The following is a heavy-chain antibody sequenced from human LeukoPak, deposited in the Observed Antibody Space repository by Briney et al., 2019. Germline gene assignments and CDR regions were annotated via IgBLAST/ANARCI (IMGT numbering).Heavy chain of an antibody. V-gene: IGHV6-1*01. CDR2: TYYRSKWYN. CDR3: ARESRSWITFDY. CDR1: GDSLSSNSAA. D-gene: IGHD6-13*01. J-gene: IGHJ4*02. Sequence: SQTLPLTCAISGDSLSSNSAAWNWVRQSPSRGLEWLGRTYYRSKWYNDYAVSVKSRITINPDTSKNQFSLQLNSVTPEDTAVYYCARESRSWITFDYWGQGTLVTVSS.